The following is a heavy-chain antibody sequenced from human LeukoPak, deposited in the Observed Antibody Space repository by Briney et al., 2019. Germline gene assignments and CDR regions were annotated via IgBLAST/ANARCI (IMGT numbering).Heavy chain of an antibody. CDR1: GGTFSSYA. D-gene: IGHD1-26*01. V-gene: IGHV1-69*13. CDR2: IIPIFGTA. CDR3: ARVTSGTYFLYYFYYMDV. J-gene: IGHJ6*03. Sequence: GASVKVSCKASGGTFSSYAISWVRQAPGQGLEWMGGIIPIFGTANYAQKFQGRVTITADESTSTAYMELSSLRSEDTAVYYCARVTSGTYFLYYFYYMDVWGKGTTVTVSS.